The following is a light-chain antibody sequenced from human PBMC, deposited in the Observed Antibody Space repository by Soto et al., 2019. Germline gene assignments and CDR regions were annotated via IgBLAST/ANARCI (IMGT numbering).Light chain of an antibody. CDR3: QQAASFPIT. V-gene: IGKV1-12*01. Sequence: DIQMTQSPSYVAASVGDRVTITCRASQGIKNWLAWYQQKPGKAPNLLIYTGSSLQSGVPSRFSGSGSGTDFTLTINSLQPEDFATYYCQQAASFPITFGQGTQLEIK. J-gene: IGKJ5*01. CDR2: TGS. CDR1: QGIKNW.